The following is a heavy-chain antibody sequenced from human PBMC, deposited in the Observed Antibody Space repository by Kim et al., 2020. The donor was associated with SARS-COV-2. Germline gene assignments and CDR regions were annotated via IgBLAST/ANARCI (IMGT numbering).Heavy chain of an antibody. D-gene: IGHD6-19*01. J-gene: IGHJ2*01. CDR3: ASTMWEGSSGWTELRYFDL. CDR2: IYYSGST. CDR1: GGSISSYY. V-gene: IGHV4-59*13. Sequence: SETLSLTCTVSGGSISSYYWSWIRQPPGKGLEWIGYIYYSGSTNYNPSLKSRVTISVDTSKNQFSLKLSSVTAADTAVYYCASTMWEGSSGWTELRYFDLWGRGTLVTVSS.